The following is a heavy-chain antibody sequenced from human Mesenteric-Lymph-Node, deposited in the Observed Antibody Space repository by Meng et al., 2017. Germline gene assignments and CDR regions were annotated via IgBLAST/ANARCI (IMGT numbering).Heavy chain of an antibody. CDR3: AKSLEAAATGFDY. J-gene: IGHJ4*02. D-gene: IGHD2-15*01. CDR2: ILCDGRNK. Sequence: QVQLVESGGGVAQPGRSLRLSCAASGFIFSMYGMHWVRQAPGKGLEWVAVILCDGRNKYYADSVKGRFSISRDISKNTLYLQMNSLRPEDTAVYFCAKSLEAAATGFDYWGQGTLVTVSS. CDR1: GFIFSMYG. V-gene: IGHV3-30*18.